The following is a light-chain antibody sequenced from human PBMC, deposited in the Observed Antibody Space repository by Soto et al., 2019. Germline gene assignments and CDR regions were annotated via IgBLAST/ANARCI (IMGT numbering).Light chain of an antibody. CDR2: KAS. CDR1: QSISSW. Sequence: DIQMTQSPSTLCASVGDRVTITCRASQSISSWLAWYQQKPGKAPKLLIYKASSLESGVPSRFSGSGSGTEFTLTISSLQPDDFATYYCQQYNSWWTFGQGTKLEIK. V-gene: IGKV1-5*03. CDR3: QQYNSWWT. J-gene: IGKJ2*02.